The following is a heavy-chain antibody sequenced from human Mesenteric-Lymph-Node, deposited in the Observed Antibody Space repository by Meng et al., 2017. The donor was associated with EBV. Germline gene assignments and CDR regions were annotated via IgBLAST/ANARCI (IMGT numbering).Heavy chain of an antibody. CDR1: GGSISNYY. V-gene: IGHV4-59*01. CDR2: IYPSGST. CDR3: ARDVHFYY. Sequence: QVQLQGSGPALVKPSDTLSLTCTVSGGSISNYYWRWIRQAPGRGLEWIGYIYPSGSTNYNPSLKSRVTISADTSKIQFSLKLSSVTAADTGVYYCARDVHFYYWGQGTLVTVSS. J-gene: IGHJ4*02.